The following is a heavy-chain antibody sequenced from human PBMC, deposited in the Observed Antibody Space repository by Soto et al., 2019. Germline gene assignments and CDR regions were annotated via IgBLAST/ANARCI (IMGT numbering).Heavy chain of an antibody. J-gene: IGHJ6*02. CDR1: GFTFSRYG. V-gene: IGHV3-30*18. Sequence: QVQLVESGGGVVQPGRSLRLSCAASGFTFSRYGMHWVRQAPGKGLEWVAVISYDGSNKYYADSVKGRFTISRDNSKNTLYLQMNSLRAEDTAVYYCAKDLRYYGSGSYYDYYYGMDVWGQGTTVTVSS. D-gene: IGHD3-10*01. CDR2: ISYDGSNK. CDR3: AKDLRYYGSGSYYDYYYGMDV.